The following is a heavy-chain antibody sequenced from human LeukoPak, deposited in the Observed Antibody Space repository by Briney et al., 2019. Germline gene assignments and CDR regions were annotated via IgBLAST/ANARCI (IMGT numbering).Heavy chain of an antibody. J-gene: IGHJ4*02. V-gene: IGHV4-39*01. Sequence: SETLSLTCTVSGGSISSSSYYWGWIRQPPGKGLEWIGSLYYSGSTYYNPSLKSRVTISVDTSKNQFSLKLSSVTAADTAVYYCARVPTVTFFDYWGQGTLVTVSS. CDR3: ARVPTVTFFDY. D-gene: IGHD4-17*01. CDR1: GGSISSSSYY. CDR2: LYYSGST.